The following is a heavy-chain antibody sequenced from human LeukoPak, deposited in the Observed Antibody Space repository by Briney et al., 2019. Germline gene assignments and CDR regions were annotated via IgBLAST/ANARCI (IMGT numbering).Heavy chain of an antibody. Sequence: WASVKDSCKASGYTFTGYHRHWVRQAPGQGLEWMGRINPYSGDTNFAQKFQGRVTMTRDTSITTAYMDLSSLTPDDTAVYFCARDQGSLTRSWYTGYWGQGTQVTVSS. V-gene: IGHV1-2*06. D-gene: IGHD6-13*01. CDR2: INPYSGDT. CDR1: GYTFTGYH. J-gene: IGHJ4*02. CDR3: ARDQGSLTRSWYTGY.